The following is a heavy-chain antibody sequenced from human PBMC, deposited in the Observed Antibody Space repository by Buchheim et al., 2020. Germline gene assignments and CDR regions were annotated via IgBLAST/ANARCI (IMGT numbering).Heavy chain of an antibody. V-gene: IGHV3-48*01. CDR1: GFTFSSYS. Sequence: EVQLVESGGGLVQPGGSLRLSCAASGFTFSSYSMNWVRQAPGKGLEWVSYISSSSSTIYYADSVKGRFTIYRNNAKNSLYLQMNSLRAEDTAVYYCARDPTGYCSGGSCYSTRGYFQHWGQGTL. J-gene: IGHJ1*01. CDR2: ISSSSSTI. CDR3: ARDPTGYCSGGSCYSTRGYFQH. D-gene: IGHD2-15*01.